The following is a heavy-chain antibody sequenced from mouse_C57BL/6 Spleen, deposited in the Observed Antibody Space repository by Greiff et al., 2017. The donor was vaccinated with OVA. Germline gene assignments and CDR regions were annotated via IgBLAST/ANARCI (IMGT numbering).Heavy chain of an antibody. CDR2: FYSRDGGT. J-gene: IGHJ2*01. V-gene: IGHV1-85*01. CDR1: GYTFTSYD. CDR3: VLMTSVLDD. Sequence: VKLMESGPELVKPGASVKLSCKASGYTFTSYDINWVKQRPGQGLEWIGWFYSRDGGTKYHEKFKGKATLTVDTSSSTAYMELHSLTSEDSAVYFCVLMTSVLDDWGQGTTLTVSS. D-gene: IGHD2-13*01.